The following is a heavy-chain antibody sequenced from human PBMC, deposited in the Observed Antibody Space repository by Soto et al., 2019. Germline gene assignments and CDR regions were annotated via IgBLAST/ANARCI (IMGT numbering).Heavy chain of an antibody. J-gene: IGHJ3*02. CDR3: TTDFGVPPHYYYDSSGYDAFDI. D-gene: IGHD3-22*01. CDR1: GFTFSNAW. Sequence: GGSLRLSCAASGFTFSNAWMSWVRQAPGKGLEWVGRIKSKTDGGTTDYAAPVKGRFTISRDDSKNTLYLQMNSLKTEDTAVYYCTTDFGVPPHYYYDSSGYDAFDIWGQGTMVTVSS. CDR2: IKSKTDGGTT. V-gene: IGHV3-15*01.